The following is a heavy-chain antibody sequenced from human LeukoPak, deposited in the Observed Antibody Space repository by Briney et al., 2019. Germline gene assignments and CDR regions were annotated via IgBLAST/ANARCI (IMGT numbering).Heavy chain of an antibody. V-gene: IGHV3-21*01. D-gene: IGHD6-13*01. CDR2: ISSSSSYI. CDR1: GFTFSSYS. CDR3: ARVARGIAAAGPDY. J-gene: IGHJ4*02. Sequence: GGSLRLSCAASGFTFSSYSMNWARQAPGKGLEWVSSISSSSSYIYYADSVKGRFTISRDNAKNSLYLQMNSLRAEDTAVYYCARVARGIAAAGPDYWGQGTLVTVSS.